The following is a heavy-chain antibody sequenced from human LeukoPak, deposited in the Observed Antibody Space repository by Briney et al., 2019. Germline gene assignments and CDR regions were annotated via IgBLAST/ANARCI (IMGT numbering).Heavy chain of an antibody. Sequence: GGSLRLSCTGSGVTFEDYYLSWICQAPGKGLEWISYVSSTGGDKFYADPVKGRFTISRDNARNSVYMEMNDLIAEDTAFYYCARGENGSFDRWGQGTLVIVSS. CDR2: VSSTGGDK. V-gene: IGHV3-11*01. CDR3: ARGENGSFDR. D-gene: IGHD3-10*01. J-gene: IGHJ4*02. CDR1: GVTFEDYY.